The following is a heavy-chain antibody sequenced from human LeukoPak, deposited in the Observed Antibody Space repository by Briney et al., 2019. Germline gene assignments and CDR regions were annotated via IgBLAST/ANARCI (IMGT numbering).Heavy chain of an antibody. V-gene: IGHV3-30*02. D-gene: IGHD2-2*01. CDR2: IRYDGSNK. Sequence: GGSLRLXCAASGFTFSSYGMHWVRQAPGKGLEWVAFIRYDGSNKYYADSVKGRFTISRDNSKNTLYLQMNSLRAEDTAVYYCAKAGNDIVVVPAAGMYFQHWGQGTLVTVSS. J-gene: IGHJ1*01. CDR3: AKAGNDIVVVPAAGMYFQH. CDR1: GFTFSSYG.